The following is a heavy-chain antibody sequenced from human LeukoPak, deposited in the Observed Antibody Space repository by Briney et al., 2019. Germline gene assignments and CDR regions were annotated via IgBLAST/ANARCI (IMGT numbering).Heavy chain of an antibody. D-gene: IGHD1-1*01. Sequence: ASVKVSCKAPGYSFTTYGFSWVRQAPGQGLEWMGWISAYNGNTNYAQRLQGRVTMTTDTSTSTVYMELRSLRSDDTAVYYCARDKNWKPDYWGQGTLVTVSS. CDR3: ARDKNWKPDY. CDR2: ISAYNGNT. V-gene: IGHV1-18*01. J-gene: IGHJ4*02. CDR1: GYSFTTYG.